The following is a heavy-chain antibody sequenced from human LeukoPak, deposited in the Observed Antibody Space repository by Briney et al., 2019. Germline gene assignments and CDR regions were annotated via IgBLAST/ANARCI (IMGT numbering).Heavy chain of an antibody. CDR1: GFTFSSYE. Sequence: GGSLRLSCAASGFTFSSYEMNWVRQAPGKGLEGVSYISSSGSTIYYADSVRGRFTISRDNAKNSLYLQMNSLRAEDTAVYYCARENTVTRTSYYYYGMDVWGKGTTVTVSS. CDR2: ISSSGSTI. V-gene: IGHV3-48*03. J-gene: IGHJ6*04. D-gene: IGHD4-17*01. CDR3: ARENTVTRTSYYYYGMDV.